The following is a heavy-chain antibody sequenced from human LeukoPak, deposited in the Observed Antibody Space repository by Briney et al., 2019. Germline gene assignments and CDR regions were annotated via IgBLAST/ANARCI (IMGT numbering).Heavy chain of an antibody. Sequence: PGGSLRLSCAASDFSASTNYVSWVRQAPGKGLEWVSVVLSSGAAYYADSVKGRFTISRDNSKNNLFLQMNIMTAEDTAIYYCVRCGYSSGWYRNWGQGTLVIVSS. J-gene: IGHJ4*02. CDR2: VLSSGAA. V-gene: IGHV3-53*01. CDR1: DFSASTNY. D-gene: IGHD6-19*01. CDR3: VRCGYSSGWYRN.